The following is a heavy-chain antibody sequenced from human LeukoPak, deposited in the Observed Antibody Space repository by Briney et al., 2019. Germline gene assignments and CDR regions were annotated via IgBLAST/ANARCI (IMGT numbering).Heavy chain of an antibody. Sequence: GGSLRLSFTAAGFTLRIYAMSWVRQAPGKGLWCVSGVSGSGRSPYYAHSVKGRFTISRDNSKNTLYPQMNSPRAEDTAIYYCAKDRGGRVYFDSSGYIDNWGQGPLVTVSS. V-gene: IGHV3-23*01. CDR1: GFTLRIYA. J-gene: IGHJ4*02. CDR3: AKDRGGRVYFDSSGYIDN. CDR2: VSGSGRSP. D-gene: IGHD3-22*01.